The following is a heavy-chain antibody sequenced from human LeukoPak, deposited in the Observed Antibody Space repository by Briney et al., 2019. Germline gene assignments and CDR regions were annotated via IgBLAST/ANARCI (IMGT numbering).Heavy chain of an antibody. J-gene: IGHJ4*02. CDR2: IYHSGST. CDR3: ARAGTRGVMKSHCDY. CDR1: GGSIRSSNW. Sequence: MPSETLSLTCYVSGGSIRSSNWWTWVRQPPGKGLEWIGEIYHSGSTNYNPSLKSRVSISIDKSKKQFSLKLSTVTAAHTSVCYCARAGTRGVMKSHCDYWGQETLVTVSS. D-gene: IGHD3-10*01. V-gene: IGHV4-4*02.